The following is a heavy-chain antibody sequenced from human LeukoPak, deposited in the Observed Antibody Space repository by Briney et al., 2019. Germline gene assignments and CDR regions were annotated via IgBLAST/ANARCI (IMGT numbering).Heavy chain of an antibody. Sequence: GGSLRLSCAASGFTFSSYEMNWVRQAPGKWLEWVSYISSSGSTIYYADSVKGRFTISRDNAKNSLYLQMNSLRAEDTAVYYCARDPYSGSYGNYYYFMDVWGKGTTVTISS. J-gene: IGHJ6*03. V-gene: IGHV3-48*03. CDR2: ISSSGSTI. D-gene: IGHD1-26*01. CDR1: GFTFSSYE. CDR3: ARDPYSGSYGNYYYFMDV.